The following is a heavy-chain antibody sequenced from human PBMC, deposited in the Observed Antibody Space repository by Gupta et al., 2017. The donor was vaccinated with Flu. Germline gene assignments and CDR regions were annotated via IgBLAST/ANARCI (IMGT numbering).Heavy chain of an antibody. CDR1: GFTFSRYW. V-gene: IGHV3-74*01. CDR2: INSDGSST. Sequence: EVQLVESGGGLVQPGGSLRLSCAASGFTFSRYWMHWVRQAPGKGLVWVSRINSDGSSTSYADSVKGRFTFSRDNAENTLYLQMNSLRADDTAVYYCAREGYSGKTLGYKDYWGQGTLVTVSS. D-gene: IGHD3-10*01. J-gene: IGHJ4*02. CDR3: AREGYSGKTLGYKDY.